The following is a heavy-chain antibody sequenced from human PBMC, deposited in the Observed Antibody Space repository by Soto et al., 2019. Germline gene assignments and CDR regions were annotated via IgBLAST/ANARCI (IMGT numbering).Heavy chain of an antibody. Sequence: SETQSLTCTVSGGSISSSSYYWGWIRQPPGKGLEWIGSIYYSGSTYYNPSLKSRVTISVDTSKNQFSLKLSSVTAADTAVYYCARHTPAISISDHWGQGTLVTVS. J-gene: IGHJ4*02. V-gene: IGHV4-39*01. CDR2: IYYSGST. D-gene: IGHD2-15*01. CDR3: ARHTPAISISDH. CDR1: GGSISSSSYY.